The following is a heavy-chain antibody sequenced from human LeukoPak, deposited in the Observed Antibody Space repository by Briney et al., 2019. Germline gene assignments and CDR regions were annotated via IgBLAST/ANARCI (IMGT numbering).Heavy chain of an antibody. J-gene: IGHJ4*02. CDR1: GFTFSNYA. V-gene: IGHV3-15*01. CDR2: IKSKTDSGTT. CDR3: TSLAMIRGVIPFDY. D-gene: IGHD3-10*01. Sequence: GGSLRLSCAASGFTFSNYAMNWVRQAPGKGLEWVGRIKSKTDSGTTDYAAPVKGRFTISRDDSKNTLYLQMNSLKTVDTAVYYCTSLAMIRGVIPFDYWGQGTLVTVSS.